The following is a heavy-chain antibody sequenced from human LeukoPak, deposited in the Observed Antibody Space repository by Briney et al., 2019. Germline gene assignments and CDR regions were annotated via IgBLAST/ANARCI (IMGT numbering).Heavy chain of an antibody. V-gene: IGHV3-23*01. J-gene: IGHJ4*02. CDR1: GFTFYNYA. D-gene: IGHD2-8*01. Sequence: RPGGSLRLSCAASGFTFYNYAMSWVRQAPGKGLEWVSGISASGGSTHYADSVKGHFTISRDNAKKSLYLQMNSLRAEDTAVYYCARDNGNKYYFDYWGQGTLVTVSS. CDR3: ARDNGNKYYFDY. CDR2: ISASGGST.